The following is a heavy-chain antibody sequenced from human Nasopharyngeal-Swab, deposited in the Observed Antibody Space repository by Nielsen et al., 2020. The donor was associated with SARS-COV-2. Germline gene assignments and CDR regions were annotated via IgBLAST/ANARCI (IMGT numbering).Heavy chain of an antibody. J-gene: IGHJ6*02. V-gene: IGHV3-74*01. D-gene: IGHD3-10*01. CDR2: INSDGSST. CDR3: ARDLFYYGSGNPNFLYYGMDV. Sequence: VRQMPGKGLVWVSRINSDGSSTSYADSVKGRFTISRDNAKNTLYLQMNSLRAEDTAVYYCARDLFYYGSGNPNFLYYGMDVWGQGTTVTVSS.